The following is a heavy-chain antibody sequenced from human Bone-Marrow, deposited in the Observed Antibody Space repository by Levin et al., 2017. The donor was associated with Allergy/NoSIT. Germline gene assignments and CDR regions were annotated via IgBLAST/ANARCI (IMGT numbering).Heavy chain of an antibody. Sequence: LSLTCAASTFTLSSHSMNWVRQAPGKGLEWISYISSTSTSIYYANSVRGRFTISRDNGKNSLYLQMNSLRDEDTAVYYCARDGDIVTTSSDYYYHGMDVWGQGTTVTVSS. CDR2: ISSTSTSI. D-gene: IGHD5-12*01. J-gene: IGHJ6*02. CDR3: ARDGDIVTTSSDYYYHGMDV. CDR1: TFTLSSHS. V-gene: IGHV3-48*02.